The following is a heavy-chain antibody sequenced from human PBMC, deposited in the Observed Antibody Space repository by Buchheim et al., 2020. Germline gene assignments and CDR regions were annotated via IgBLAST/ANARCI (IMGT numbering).Heavy chain of an antibody. CDR2: IGGSGGNT. Sequence: EVQLLGSGGGLVQPGGSLRLPCAASGFTFTEYAINWVRQSPGKGLEWVSTIGGSGGNTFYAASVKGRFTISRDTSKTTLYLQMNSLRVEDTAVYYCAKSMSSWHGQGFDYWGQGAL. CDR1: GFTFTEYA. D-gene: IGHD2/OR15-2a*01. J-gene: IGHJ4*02. CDR3: AKSMSSWHGQGFDY. V-gene: IGHV3-23*01.